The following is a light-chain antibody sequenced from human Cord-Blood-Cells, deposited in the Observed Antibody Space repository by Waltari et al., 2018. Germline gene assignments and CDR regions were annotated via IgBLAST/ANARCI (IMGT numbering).Light chain of an antibody. Sequence: SSLTQPAPVAGDPVQPITIPCPGTSSDVGWYTLVLWYQQHPGKAPKLMVYEGSKRPSGVSNRFSGSKSGNTASLTISGLQAEDEADYYCCSYAGSSTYVFGTGTKVTVL. CDR2: EGS. V-gene: IGLV2-23*01. J-gene: IGLJ1*01. CDR1: SSDVGWYTL. CDR3: CSYAGSSTYV.